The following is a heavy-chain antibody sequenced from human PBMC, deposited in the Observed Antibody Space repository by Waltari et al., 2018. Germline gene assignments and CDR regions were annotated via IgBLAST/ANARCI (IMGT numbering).Heavy chain of an antibody. D-gene: IGHD1-7*01. CDR3: ARQGAGTTRFSFYYYYMDV. Sequence: QVQLQQWGAGLLKPSETLSLTCAVYGGSFSGYYCSWIRQHPGKGLEWIGEINHSGSTNYNPSLKSRVTISVDTSKNQFSLKLSSVTAADTAVYYCARQGAGTTRFSFYYYYMDVWGKGTTVTVSS. CDR2: INHSGST. CDR1: GGSFSGYY. V-gene: IGHV4-34*01. J-gene: IGHJ6*03.